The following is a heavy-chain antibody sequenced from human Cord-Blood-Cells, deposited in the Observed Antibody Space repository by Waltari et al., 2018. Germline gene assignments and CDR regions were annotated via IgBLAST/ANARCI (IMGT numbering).Heavy chain of an antibody. CDR2: IYYSEST. Sequence: QVQLQESGPGLVKPSQTLSLTCTVSGGSISSGGYYWSWIRQHPGKGLEWIGYIYYSESTYYHTSLTSRVTISVDTSKNQFSLKLSSVTAADTAVYYCARGVASSAFDIWGQGTMVTVSS. D-gene: IGHD2-15*01. CDR3: ARGVASSAFDI. CDR1: GGSISSGGYY. J-gene: IGHJ3*02. V-gene: IGHV4-31*03.